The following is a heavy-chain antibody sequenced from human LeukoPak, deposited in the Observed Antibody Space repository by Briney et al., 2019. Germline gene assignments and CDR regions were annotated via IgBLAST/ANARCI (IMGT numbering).Heavy chain of an antibody. CDR2: IYYSGST. D-gene: IGHD7-27*01. Sequence: PSETLSLTCTVSGGSISSSSYYWGWIRQPPGKGLEWIGSIYYSGSTYYNPSLKSRVTISVDTPKNQFSLKLSSVTAADTAVYYCARLNWAGGDYYYYGMDVWGQGTTVTVSS. CDR3: ARLNWAGGDYYYYGMDV. V-gene: IGHV4-39*01. CDR1: GGSISSSSYY. J-gene: IGHJ6*02.